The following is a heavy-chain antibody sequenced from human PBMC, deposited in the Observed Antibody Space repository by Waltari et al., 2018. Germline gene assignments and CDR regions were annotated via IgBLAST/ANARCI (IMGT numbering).Heavy chain of an antibody. CDR1: GFTFDDYA. J-gene: IGHJ4*02. CDR2: ISWNSGSI. D-gene: IGHD3-9*01. CDR3: AKVKRPDYDILTGFFDY. Sequence: EVQLVESGGGLVQPGRSLRLSCAASGFTFDDYAMHWVRHAPGRGLEWVSGISWNSGSIGYADSVKGRFTISRDNAKNSLYLQMNSLRAEDTALYYCAKVKRPDYDILTGFFDYWGQGTLVTVSS. V-gene: IGHV3-9*01.